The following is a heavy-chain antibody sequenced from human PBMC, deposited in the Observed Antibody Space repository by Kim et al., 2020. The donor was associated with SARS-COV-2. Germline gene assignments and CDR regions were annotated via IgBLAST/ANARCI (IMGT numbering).Heavy chain of an antibody. CDR2: IDYSGST. CDR1: GGSISSYY. D-gene: IGHD3-16*01. J-gene: IGHJ3*02. Sequence: SETLSLTCTVSGGSISSYYWSWIRQPPGKGLEWIGYIDYSGSTNYNPSLNSRATISVDTSKNQFSLKLSSVTAADTAGYYCSSRGGEAAFDIWGQGTM. V-gene: IGHV4-59*13. CDR3: SSRGGEAAFDI.